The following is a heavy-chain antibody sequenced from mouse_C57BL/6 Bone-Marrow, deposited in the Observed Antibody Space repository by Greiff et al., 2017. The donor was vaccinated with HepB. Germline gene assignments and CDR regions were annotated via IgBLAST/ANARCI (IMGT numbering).Heavy chain of an antibody. Sequence: EVQLVESGPGLVKPSQSLSLTCSVTGYSITSGYYWNWIRQFPGNKLEWMGYISYDGSNNYNPSLKNRISITRDTSKNQFFLKLNSVTTEDTATYYCARGLMSDGEYAMDYWGQGTSVTVSS. D-gene: IGHD2-13*01. CDR3: ARGLMSDGEYAMDY. J-gene: IGHJ4*01. V-gene: IGHV3-6*01. CDR1: GYSITSGYY. CDR2: ISYDGSN.